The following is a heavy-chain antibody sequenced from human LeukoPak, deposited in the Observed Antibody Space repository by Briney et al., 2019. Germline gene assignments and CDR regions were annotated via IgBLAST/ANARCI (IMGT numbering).Heavy chain of an antibody. CDR3: ARSLARYDFWSGYYNFDY. CDR2: INHSGST. D-gene: IGHD3-3*01. V-gene: IGHV4-34*01. CDR1: GGSFSGYY. Sequence: PSETLSLTCAVYGGSFSGYYWSRIRQPPGKGLEWIGEINHSGSTNYNPSLKSRVTISVDTSKNQFSLKLRSVTAADTAVYYCARSLARYDFWSGYYNFDYWGQGTLVTVSS. J-gene: IGHJ4*02.